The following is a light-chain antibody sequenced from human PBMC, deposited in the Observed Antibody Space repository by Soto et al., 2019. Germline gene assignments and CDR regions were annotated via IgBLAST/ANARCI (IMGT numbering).Light chain of an antibody. Sequence: LSCWASQSISNSYLAWYQQKPGQAPRLVIHGISTRATGVPDRFSGGGSGTDFSLTISRLEPEDFAVYYCQQYDSSPYTFGQGTKLEIK. CDR3: QQYDSSPYT. CDR1: QSISNSY. CDR2: GIS. J-gene: IGKJ2*01. V-gene: IGKV3-20*01.